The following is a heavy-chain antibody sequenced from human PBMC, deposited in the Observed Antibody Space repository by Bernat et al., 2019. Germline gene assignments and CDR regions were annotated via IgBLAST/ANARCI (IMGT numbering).Heavy chain of an antibody. CDR2: INAGNGNT. D-gene: IGHD6-19*01. CDR3: ARDLLTGYSYGWEDY. V-gene: IGHV1-3*01. J-gene: IGHJ4*02. CDR1: GYTFTSYA. Sequence: QVQLVQSGAEVKKPGASVKVSCKASGYTFTSYAMNWVRRAPGQRLEWMGWINAGNGNTKYSQKLQGRVTITRDTSASTAYMELSSLRSEDTAVYYCARDLLTGYSYGWEDYWGQGTLVTVSS.